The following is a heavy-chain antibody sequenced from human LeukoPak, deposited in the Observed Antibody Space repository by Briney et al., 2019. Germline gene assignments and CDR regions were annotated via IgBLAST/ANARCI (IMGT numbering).Heavy chain of an antibody. J-gene: IGHJ5*02. D-gene: IGHD5-18*01. Sequence: GASVKVSCKASGYTFTIYYIHWVRQAPGQGLEWMGWINPNSGATNYAQKFQGRVTMTRDTSISTAYMELSRLRSDDTAVYYCARVVTAMVTRSMHMWFDPWGQGTLVTVSS. CDR3: ARVVTAMVTRSMHMWFDP. V-gene: IGHV1-2*02. CDR2: INPNSGAT. CDR1: GYTFTIYY.